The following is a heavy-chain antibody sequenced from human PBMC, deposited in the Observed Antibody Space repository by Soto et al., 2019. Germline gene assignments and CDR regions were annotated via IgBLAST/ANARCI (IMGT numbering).Heavy chain of an antibody. V-gene: IGHV3-23*01. CDR2: FGSGDTT. CDR3: AKDTRGSSSQFFDY. CDR1: GFTFSTYA. J-gene: IGHJ4*02. Sequence: EVQLLESGGGLVKPGGPLRLSCAASGFTFSTYAMAWVRQAPGRGLEWVSGFGSGDTTYYADSVKGRFTISRDNSKSTLYLQMNSLSAADTAIYYCAKDTRGSSSQFFDYWGQGTLVTVSS. D-gene: IGHD6-6*01.